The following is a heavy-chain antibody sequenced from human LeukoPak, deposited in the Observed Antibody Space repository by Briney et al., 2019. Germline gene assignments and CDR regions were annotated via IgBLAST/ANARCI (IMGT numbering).Heavy chain of an antibody. J-gene: IGHJ3*01. V-gene: IGHV3-23*01. CDR2: INFSGGNT. Sequence: GGSLRLSCAASGSTFSDSAMTWVRQAPGKGLEWLSLINFSGGNTYYADSMKGRFTISRDNSKDTLYLHMNSLRAEDTAIYYCARDIELSTWGLGTMVTVSS. CDR3: ARDIELST. CDR1: GSTFSDSA. D-gene: IGHD1-26*01.